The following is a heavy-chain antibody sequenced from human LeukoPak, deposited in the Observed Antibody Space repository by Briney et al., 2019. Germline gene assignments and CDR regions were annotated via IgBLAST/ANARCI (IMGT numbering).Heavy chain of an antibody. V-gene: IGHV3-23*01. D-gene: IGHD3-10*01. Sequence: GGSLRLSCAASGFTFSSYSMNWVRQAPGKGLEWVSIITSGVGITYYADSVKGRFTISRDNSKNTLYLQMNSLRAEDTAVYYCAKGDYYDFDYWGQGALVTVSS. J-gene: IGHJ4*02. CDR1: GFTFSSYS. CDR2: ITSGVGIT. CDR3: AKGDYYDFDY.